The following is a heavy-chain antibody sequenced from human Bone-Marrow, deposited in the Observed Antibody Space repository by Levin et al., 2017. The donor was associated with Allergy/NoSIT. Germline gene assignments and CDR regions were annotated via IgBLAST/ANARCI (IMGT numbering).Heavy chain of an antibody. CDR2: IYYPGNT. D-gene: IGHD3-10*01. V-gene: IGHV4-31*02. J-gene: IGHJ4*02. CDR3: ARESVYYGSGSWIDC. Sequence: SQTLSLTCTVSGESVSSSGFYWTWIRQYPGKGLEWIGHIYYPGNTSYYPSLKSRVSISEDRSKNQFSLKLDSVTAADTAVYYCARESVYYGSGSWIDCWGQGTLVTVSS. CDR1: GESVSSSGFY.